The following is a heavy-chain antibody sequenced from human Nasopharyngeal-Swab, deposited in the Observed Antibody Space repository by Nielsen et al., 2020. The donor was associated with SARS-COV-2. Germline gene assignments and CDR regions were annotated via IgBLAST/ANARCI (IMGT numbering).Heavy chain of an antibody. D-gene: IGHD3-10*01. CDR2: INPNSGGT. CDR3: ARHLWFGELGDY. V-gene: IGHV1-2*02. CDR1: GYTFTGYY. J-gene: IGHJ4*02. Sequence: SVKVSCKASGYTFTGYYMHWVRQAPGQGLEWMGWINPNSGGTNYAQKFQGRVTMTRDTSISTAYMELSRLRSDDTAVYYCARHLWFGELGDYWGQGTLVTVSS.